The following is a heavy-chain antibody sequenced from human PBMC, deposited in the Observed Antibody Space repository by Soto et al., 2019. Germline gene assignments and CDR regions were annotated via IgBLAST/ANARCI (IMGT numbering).Heavy chain of an antibody. CDR3: ASVNITIFGVVIMRAGWGMDV. V-gene: IGHV1-18*04. CDR2: ISAYNGNT. Sequence: ASVKVSCKASGYTFTSYGISWVRQAPGQGLEWMGWISAYNGNTNYAQKLQGRVTMTTDTSTSTAYMELRSLRSDDTAVYYCASVNITIFGVVIMRAGWGMDVWGQGTTVTVSS. CDR1: GYTFTSYG. J-gene: IGHJ6*02. D-gene: IGHD3-3*01.